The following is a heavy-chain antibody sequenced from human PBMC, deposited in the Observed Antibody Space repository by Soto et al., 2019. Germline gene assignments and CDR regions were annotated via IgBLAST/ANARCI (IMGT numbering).Heavy chain of an antibody. CDR2: ISFDGSNK. Sequence: GGSLRLSCAASGFNFSFYAMHWVRRAPGKGLEWVAVISFDGSNKYYADSVKGRFTISRDDSQNTLYLQMNSLRVEDTALYYCAKKIRSGPFDHWGQGILVTVSS. CDR3: AKKIRSGPFDH. D-gene: IGHD3-3*01. J-gene: IGHJ4*02. V-gene: IGHV3-30*18. CDR1: GFNFSFYA.